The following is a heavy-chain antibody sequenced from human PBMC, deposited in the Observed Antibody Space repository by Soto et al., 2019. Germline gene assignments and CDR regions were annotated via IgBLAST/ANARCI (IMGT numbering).Heavy chain of an antibody. Sequence: EVQLLESGGGIVQPGGSLRVCCVASGFTFRNFVMSWVRQAPGKGLEWVSAIRGTGGETFYADSVKGRFTISRDNSKNTLYLQTNSLRDEDTALYFCAQDRGWGVVSPSHDYWGQGTLVTVSS. CDR1: GFTFRNFV. CDR2: IRGTGGET. CDR3: AQDRGWGVVSPSHDY. V-gene: IGHV3-23*01. D-gene: IGHD2-21*01. J-gene: IGHJ4*02.